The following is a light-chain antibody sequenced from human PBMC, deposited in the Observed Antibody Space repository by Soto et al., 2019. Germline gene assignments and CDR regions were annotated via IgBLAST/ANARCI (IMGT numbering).Light chain of an antibody. Sequence: DIQMTQSPSTLSASVGDRVTITCRASQSISNWLAWYQQKPGKPPNLLIYKASNLESGVPSRFSGSGSGTEFTLTISSLQPDDCATYYCQHYNTYPWTFGQGTKVEIK. J-gene: IGKJ1*01. CDR1: QSISNW. V-gene: IGKV1-5*03. CDR2: KAS. CDR3: QHYNTYPWT.